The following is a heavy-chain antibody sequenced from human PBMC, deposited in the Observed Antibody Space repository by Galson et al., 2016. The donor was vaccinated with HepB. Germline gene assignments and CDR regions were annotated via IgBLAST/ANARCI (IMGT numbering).Heavy chain of an antibody. V-gene: IGHV3-53*01. CDR3: SVWLLQDFDF. CDR2: VYSGGST. Sequence: SLRLSCAASGLTVSSNYMSWVRQAPGKGLEWVSVVYSGGSTYYADSAKGRFTHSREHYNNTLYLQMNSLRAEDTAINYCSVWLLQDFDFWGQGTLVTVSS. D-gene: IGHD2-8*01. J-gene: IGHJ4*02. CDR1: GLTVSSNY.